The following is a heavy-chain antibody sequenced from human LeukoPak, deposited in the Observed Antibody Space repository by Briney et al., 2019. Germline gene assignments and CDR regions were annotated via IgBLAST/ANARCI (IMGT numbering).Heavy chain of an antibody. V-gene: IGHV4-4*02. J-gene: IGHJ6*03. CDR2: IYHSGST. D-gene: IGHD3-10*01. CDR3: ARGAGRYGSGSYYSYYYYYMDV. CDR1: GGSISSSNW. Sequence: SGTLSLTCAVSGGSISSSNWWSWVRQPPGKGLEWIGEIYHSGSTNYNPSLKSRVTISVDKSKNQFSLKLSSVTAADTAVYYCARGAGRYGSGSYYSYYYYYMDVWGKGTTVTVSS.